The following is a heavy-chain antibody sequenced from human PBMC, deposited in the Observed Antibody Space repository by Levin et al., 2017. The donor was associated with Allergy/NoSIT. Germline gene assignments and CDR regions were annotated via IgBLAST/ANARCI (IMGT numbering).Heavy chain of an antibody. CDR1: GFPFSNYG. CDR3: ARDLGHFSETSGARFDP. Sequence: LSLTCAASGFPFSNYGMGWVRLGPGKGLEWVAIIWYDGSKKYYADSVKGRFTISRDKNTLYLQMNSLRAEDTAVYYCARDLGHFSETSGARFDPWGQGTLVTVSS. J-gene: IGHJ5*01. CDR2: IWYDGSKK. V-gene: IGHV3-33*01. D-gene: IGHD1-26*01.